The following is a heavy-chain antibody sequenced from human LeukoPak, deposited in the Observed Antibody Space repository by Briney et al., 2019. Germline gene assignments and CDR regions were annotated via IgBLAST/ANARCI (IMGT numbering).Heavy chain of an antibody. D-gene: IGHD3-16*01. J-gene: IGHJ5*02. CDR2: ISTGGDI. V-gene: IGHV4-4*08. CDR1: RGSICNTY. CDR3: VAGPGRGYAGES. Sequence: SETLSLTCAVSRGSICNTYCSWARQPPGKELEFIGYISTGGDINYHPSLRSRATMSINPSNNQVSLTLASVTTADTAVYFCVAGPGRGYAGESWGQGSLVIVSS.